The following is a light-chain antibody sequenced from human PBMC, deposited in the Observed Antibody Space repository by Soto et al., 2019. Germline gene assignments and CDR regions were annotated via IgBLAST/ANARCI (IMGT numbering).Light chain of an antibody. J-gene: IGKJ2*01. Sequence: EIVMTQSPATLSVSPGDRATLSCRASQDVSSNLAWYQQKPGQAPRLLIYGASTRATGIPARLSGSGSGTEFTLTISSLQSEDFAVYYCQQFSTCPYTFGQGTKLEIK. V-gene: IGKV3-15*01. CDR1: QDVSSN. CDR3: QQFSTCPYT. CDR2: GAS.